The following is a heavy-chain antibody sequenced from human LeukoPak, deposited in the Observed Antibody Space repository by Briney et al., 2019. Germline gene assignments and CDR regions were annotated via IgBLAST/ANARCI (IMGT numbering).Heavy chain of an antibody. CDR3: AGTTYKAVLYYYYMDV. Sequence: PSETLSLTCAVYGGSFSGYYWSWIRQPPGKGLEWIGEINHSGSTNYNPSLKSRVTISVDTSKNQFSLKLSSVTAADTAVYYCAGTTYKAVLYYYYMDVWGKGTTVTVSS. J-gene: IGHJ6*03. CDR2: INHSGST. D-gene: IGHD1-14*01. CDR1: GGSFSGYY. V-gene: IGHV4-34*01.